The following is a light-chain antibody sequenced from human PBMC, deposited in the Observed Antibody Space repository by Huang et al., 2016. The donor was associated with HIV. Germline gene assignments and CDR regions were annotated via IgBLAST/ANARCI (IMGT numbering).Light chain of an antibody. J-gene: IGKJ1*01. CDR2: GSS. V-gene: IGKV3-15*01. Sequence: ENLMTQSPSTLSVSPGASATLSCRARQSVFKNLHWYQQKPGQARKHLIYGSSPRASGIPARFSVSGSGTDFTLTISSLQSEDFAVYYCQQYNTSPRTFGQGTKVEV. CDR3: QQYNTSPRT. CDR1: QSVFKN.